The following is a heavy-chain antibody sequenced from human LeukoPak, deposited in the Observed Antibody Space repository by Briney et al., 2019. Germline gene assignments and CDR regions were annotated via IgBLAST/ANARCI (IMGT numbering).Heavy chain of an antibody. CDR2: IDWDDDK. J-gene: IGHJ4*02. Sequence: SGPALVKPTQTLTLTCTFSGFSLSTSALCVSWIRQPPGKALEWLALIDWDDDKYYSTSLKTRLTISKDTSKNQVVLTVTNMDPVDTATYYCARKMDYYGSGSYYDYWGQGTLVTVSS. V-gene: IGHV2-70*01. CDR3: ARKMDYYGSGSYYDY. CDR1: GFSLSTSALC. D-gene: IGHD3-10*01.